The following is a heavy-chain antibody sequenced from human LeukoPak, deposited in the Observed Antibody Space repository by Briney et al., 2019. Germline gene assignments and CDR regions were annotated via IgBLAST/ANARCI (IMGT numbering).Heavy chain of an antibody. CDR1: GGXISDTKW. D-gene: IGHD4-17*01. CDR3: ARIPAFYYGDNWTSSNYFDY. J-gene: IGHJ4*02. Sequence: PSGTLSLTCAVSGGXISDTKWWSWVRQPPGKGVEWIGEIFQSGSTHYNPSLKSRVTISVDRSKNQFSLKLTSVTAADTAVYYCARIPAFYYGDNWTSSNYFDYWGQGTPVTVSS. V-gene: IGHV4-4*02. CDR2: IFQSGST.